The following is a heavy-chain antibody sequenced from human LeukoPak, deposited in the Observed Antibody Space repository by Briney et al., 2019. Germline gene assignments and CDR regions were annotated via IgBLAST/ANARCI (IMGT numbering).Heavy chain of an antibody. D-gene: IGHD4-23*01. CDR1: GGSFSGYY. Sequence: SSETLSLTCPVYGGSFSGYYWSWIRQPPGKGLEWIGEINHSGSTNYNPSLKSRVTISVDTSKNQFSLILSSVTAADTAVYYCARGRHYGGNSGYFDYWGQGTLVTVSS. J-gene: IGHJ4*02. V-gene: IGHV4-34*01. CDR3: ARGRHYGGNSGYFDY. CDR2: INHSGST.